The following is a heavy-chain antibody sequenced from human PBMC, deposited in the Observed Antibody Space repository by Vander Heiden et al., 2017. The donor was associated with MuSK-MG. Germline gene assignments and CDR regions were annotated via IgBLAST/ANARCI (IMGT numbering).Heavy chain of an antibody. D-gene: IGHD2-15*01. Sequence: EGQLVESGGGLVKRGGSLRLSCAASAFTFSHHSMNGVRQAPGKGLECVASITSTGSYVSYADSVRGRFTVARDNAKNSLYLQMDSLTAEDTAVYYCSREIRASSTEIGFDYWGQGTLVTVSS. CDR2: ITSTGSYV. V-gene: IGHV3-21*04. CDR3: SREIRASSTEIGFDY. J-gene: IGHJ4*02. CDR1: AFTFSHHS.